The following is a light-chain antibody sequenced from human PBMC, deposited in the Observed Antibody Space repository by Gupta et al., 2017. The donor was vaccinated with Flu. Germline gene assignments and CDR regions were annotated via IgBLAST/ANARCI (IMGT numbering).Light chain of an antibody. CDR1: HNVGTK. V-gene: IGKV3-15*01. CDR3: QQYNTWPFT. CDR2: ETS. J-gene: IGKJ4*01. Sequence: PATLSVSPGERATLSCRASHNVGTKLAWYQQKLGQAPRLLISETSSGTTGVPGRVSGSGSGTDFTLTISSLQSEDCAVYYCQQYNTWPFTFGGGTRVEIK.